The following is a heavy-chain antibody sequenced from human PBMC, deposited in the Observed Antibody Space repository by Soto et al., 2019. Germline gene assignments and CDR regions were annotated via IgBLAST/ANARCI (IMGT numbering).Heavy chain of an antibody. Sequence: GASVKVSCKASGYTFTSYGISWVRQAPGQGLEWMGWISVYSGNTNYAQKLQGRVTMTTDTSTSTAYMELRSLRSDDTAVYYCASNIAVAGAFDYLGQGTLVTGSS. CDR1: GYTFTSYG. V-gene: IGHV1-18*01. CDR3: ASNIAVAGAFDY. D-gene: IGHD6-19*01. J-gene: IGHJ4*02. CDR2: ISVYSGNT.